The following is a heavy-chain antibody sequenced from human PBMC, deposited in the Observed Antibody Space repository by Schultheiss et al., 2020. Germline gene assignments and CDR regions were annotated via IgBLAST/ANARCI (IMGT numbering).Heavy chain of an antibody. CDR2: THYTGST. D-gene: IGHD1-1*01. CDR1: GVSIRSADHY. Sequence: SETLSLTCTVSGVSIRSADHYWSWIRQPPGKGLEWIGYTHYTGSTYYSPSLRRRVTISLDTSKSQFSLKMSSVTAAETAVYYCATAITAPSGYFDSWGQGTLVTVSS. J-gene: IGHJ4*02. CDR3: ATAITAPSGYFDS. V-gene: IGHV4-30-4*01.